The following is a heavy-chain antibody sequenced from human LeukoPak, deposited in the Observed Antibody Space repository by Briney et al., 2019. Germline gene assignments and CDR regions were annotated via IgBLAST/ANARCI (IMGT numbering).Heavy chain of an antibody. CDR2: IYYSGST. D-gene: IGHD3-10*01. Sequence: PSETLSLTCTVSGGTISSSSYYWGWIRQPPGKGLEWIGSIYYSGSTYYNPSLKSRVTISVDTSKNQFSLKLSSVTAADTAVYYCVRHWWFGELVPVNWFDPWGQGTLVTVSS. CDR1: GGTISSSSYY. V-gene: IGHV4-39*01. CDR3: VRHWWFGELVPVNWFDP. J-gene: IGHJ5*02.